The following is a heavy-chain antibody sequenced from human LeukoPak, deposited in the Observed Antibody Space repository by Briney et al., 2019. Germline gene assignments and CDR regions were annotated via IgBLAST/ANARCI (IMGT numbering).Heavy chain of an antibody. J-gene: IGHJ4*02. Sequence: KSGGSLRLSCAASGFTFSSYNMNWVRQAPGKGLEWVSSISSSSNYIYYADPVKGRFTISRDDAKNSLYLQMNSLRAEDTAVYYCARHEPGLDYWGQGTLVTVSS. V-gene: IGHV3-21*01. CDR1: GFTFSSYN. D-gene: IGHD1-14*01. CDR2: ISSSSNYI. CDR3: ARHEPGLDY.